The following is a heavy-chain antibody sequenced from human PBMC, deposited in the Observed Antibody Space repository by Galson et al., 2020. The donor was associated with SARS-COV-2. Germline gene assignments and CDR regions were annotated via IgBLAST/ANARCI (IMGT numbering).Heavy chain of an antibody. V-gene: IGHV4-59*08. Sequence: ETSETLSLTCTVSGGSISSDYWSWIRQPPGKGLEWIGYIYYSGSTNYNPSLKSRVTISVDTSKNQFSLKLTSVSAADTAIYYCARQGGRLFNYWGQGTLVTVSS. CDR3: ARQGGRLFNY. J-gene: IGHJ4*02. D-gene: IGHD1-26*01. CDR1: GGSISSDY. CDR2: IYYSGST.